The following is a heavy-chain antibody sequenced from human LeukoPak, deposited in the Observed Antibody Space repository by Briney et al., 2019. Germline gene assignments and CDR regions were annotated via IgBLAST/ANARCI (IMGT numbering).Heavy chain of an antibody. J-gene: IGHJ4*02. Sequence: GGSLRLSCAASGFTFYNYAMSWVRQAPGKGLEWVSAISGGGGSPHYAESVKGRFTISRDNSKSTVYLQMNNLGAEDTAVYYCAKGYCSGGSCYRGVDYWGQGTLVTVSS. CDR2: ISGGGGSP. D-gene: IGHD2-15*01. CDR1: GFTFYNYA. V-gene: IGHV3-23*01. CDR3: AKGYCSGGSCYRGVDY.